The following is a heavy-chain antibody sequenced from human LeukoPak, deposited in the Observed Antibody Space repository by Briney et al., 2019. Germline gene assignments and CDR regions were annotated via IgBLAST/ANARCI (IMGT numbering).Heavy chain of an antibody. CDR1: GGSISSYY. Sequence: SETLSLTCTVSGGSISSYYWSWIRQPPGKGLEWIGYIYYSGSTNYNPSLKSRVTISVDTSKNQFSLKLSSVTAADTAVYCCARLRRDGYNLDYWGQGTLVTVSS. CDR3: ARLRRDGYNLDY. D-gene: IGHD5-24*01. CDR2: IYYSGST. V-gene: IGHV4-59*01. J-gene: IGHJ4*02.